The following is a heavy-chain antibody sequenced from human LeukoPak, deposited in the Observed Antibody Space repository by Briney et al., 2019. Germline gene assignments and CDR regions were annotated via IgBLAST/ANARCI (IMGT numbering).Heavy chain of an antibody. D-gene: IGHD3-10*01. J-gene: IGHJ4*02. CDR3: ARDTHYYGSGSYSFDY. CDR1: GFTLSSYS. CDR2: ISSSSSYI. V-gene: IGHV3-21*01. Sequence: GGSLRLSRAASGFTLSSYSMNWVRQAPGKGLEWVSSISSSSSYIYYADSVKGRFTISRDNAKNPLYLQMNSLRAEDTAVYYCARDTHYYGSGSYSFDYWGQGTLVTVSS.